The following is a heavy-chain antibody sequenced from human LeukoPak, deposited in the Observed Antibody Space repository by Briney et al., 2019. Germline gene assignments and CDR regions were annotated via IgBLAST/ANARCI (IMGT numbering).Heavy chain of an antibody. V-gene: IGHV3-7*01. CDR1: GFTFSSYW. CDR3: ARDPGYSSGYNDFDI. CDR2: IKQDGSEK. D-gene: IGHD6-19*01. J-gene: IGHJ3*02. Sequence: GGSLRLSCAASGFTFSSYWMSWARQAPGKGLEWVANIKQDGSEKYYVDSVKGRFTISRDNAKNSLYLQVNSLRAEDTAVYFCARDPGYSSGYNDFDIWGQGTMVTVSS.